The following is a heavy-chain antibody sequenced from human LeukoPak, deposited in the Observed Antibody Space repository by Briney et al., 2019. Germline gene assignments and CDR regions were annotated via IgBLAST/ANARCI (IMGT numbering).Heavy chain of an antibody. CDR2: ISGSGSST. Sequence: GGSLRLSCAASGFTFSSYALSWVRQAPGKGLEWVSAISGSGSSTYYADSVKGRFTISRDNSKNTLYLQMNSLRAEDTAVYYCAKGSRGLMDYWGQGTLVTVSS. CDR1: GFTFSSYA. J-gene: IGHJ4*02. D-gene: IGHD5-24*01. CDR3: AKGSRGLMDY. V-gene: IGHV3-23*01.